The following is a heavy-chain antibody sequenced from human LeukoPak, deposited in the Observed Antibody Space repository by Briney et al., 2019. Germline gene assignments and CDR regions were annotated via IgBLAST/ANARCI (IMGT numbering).Heavy chain of an antibody. CDR2: ITSGGDYI. Sequence: PGGSLGLSWAASGFTFNTFNMNWVRQAPGKGLEWVSSITSGGDYIYYADSVKGRFTTSRDNAKNTLYLQMNSLRAEDTAVYYCASTNRLDYWGQGTLVTVSS. V-gene: IGHV3-21*01. CDR3: ASTNRLDY. D-gene: IGHD2/OR15-2a*01. CDR1: GFTFNTFN. J-gene: IGHJ4*02.